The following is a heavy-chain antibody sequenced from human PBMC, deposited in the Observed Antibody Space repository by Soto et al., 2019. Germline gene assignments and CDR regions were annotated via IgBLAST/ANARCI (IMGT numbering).Heavy chain of an antibody. Sequence: GGSLRLSCAASGFTFSSYGMHWVRQAPGKGLEWVAVIWYDGSNKYYADSVKGRFTISRDNSKNTLYLQMNSLRAEDTAVYYCAREPGLGSSGIYLDYWGQGTLVTVSS. CDR1: GFTFSSYG. CDR3: AREPGLGSSGIYLDY. CDR2: IWYDGSNK. V-gene: IGHV3-33*01. J-gene: IGHJ4*02. D-gene: IGHD3-22*01.